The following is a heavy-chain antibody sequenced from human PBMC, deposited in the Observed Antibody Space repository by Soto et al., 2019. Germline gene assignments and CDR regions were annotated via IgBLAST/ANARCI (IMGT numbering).Heavy chain of an antibody. V-gene: IGHV3-33*01. D-gene: IGHD3-22*01. J-gene: IGHJ4*02. CDR1: GFTFSSYG. CDR3: ARESIHYYDSSGYYY. CDR2: IWYDGSNK. Sequence: GGSLRLSCAASGFTFSSYGMHWVRQAPGKGLEWVAVIWYDGSNKYYADSVKGRFTISRDNSKNTLYLQMNSLRAEDTAVYYCARESIHYYDSSGYYYWGQGTLVTVSS.